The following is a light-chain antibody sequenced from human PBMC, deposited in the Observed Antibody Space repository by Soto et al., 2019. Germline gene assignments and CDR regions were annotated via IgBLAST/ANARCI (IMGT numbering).Light chain of an antibody. CDR1: SSDIGGYNF. CDR3: SSFRSGTTL. CDR2: EVS. J-gene: IGLJ1*01. Sequence: QSVLTQPASVSGSPGQSITISCTGTSSDIGGYNFVSWYHQHPGKAPKLMIYEVSNRPSGVSDRFSGSKSGNTASLTISGLQAEDEADYYCSSFRSGTTLFGTGTK. V-gene: IGLV2-14*01.